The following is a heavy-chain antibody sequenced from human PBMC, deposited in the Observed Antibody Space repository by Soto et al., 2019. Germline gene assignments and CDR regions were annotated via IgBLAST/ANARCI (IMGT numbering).Heavy chain of an antibody. D-gene: IGHD2-2*02. V-gene: IGHV1-69*01. CDR2: IIPIFGTA. Sequence: QVQLVQSGAEVKKPGSSVKVSCKASGGTFRSYAISWVRQAPGQGLEWMGGIIPIFGTANYAQKFQGRVTITADESTSTAYMELSSLRSEDTAVYYCARDRCSSTSCYRGHGMDVWGQGTKVTVSS. J-gene: IGHJ6*02. CDR1: GGTFRSYA. CDR3: ARDRCSSTSCYRGHGMDV.